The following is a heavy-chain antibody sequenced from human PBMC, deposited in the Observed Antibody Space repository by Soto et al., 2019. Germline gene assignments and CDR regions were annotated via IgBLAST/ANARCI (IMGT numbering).Heavy chain of an antibody. CDR1: GGSITSGGHY. V-gene: IGHV4-30-4*01. CDR3: ARDQILNYYYYGMDV. J-gene: IGHJ6*02. CDR2: IYYSGST. Sequence: SETLSLTCNVSGGSITSGGHYWSWIRQHPGKGLEWIGYIYYSGSTYYNPSLKSRVTISVDTSKNQFSLKLSSVTAADTAVYYCARDQILNYYYYGMDVWGQGTTVTVSS. D-gene: IGHD3-9*01.